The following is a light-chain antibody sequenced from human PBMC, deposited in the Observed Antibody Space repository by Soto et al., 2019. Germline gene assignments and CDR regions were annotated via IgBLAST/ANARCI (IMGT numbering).Light chain of an antibody. V-gene: IGLV2-8*01. CDR2: EVS. J-gene: IGLJ2*01. CDR3: TSYAGSNNLV. Sequence: QSVLTQPPSASGSPGQSVTISCTGTSSDVGSYNYVSWYQQHPGKAPKLMIFEVSKRPSGVPDRFSGSKSGNTASLTVSGLQAEDEAYYYCTSYAGSNNLVFGGGTKVTVL. CDR1: SSDVGSYNY.